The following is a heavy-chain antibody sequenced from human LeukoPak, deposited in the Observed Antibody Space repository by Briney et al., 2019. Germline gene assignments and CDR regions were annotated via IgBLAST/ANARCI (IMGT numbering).Heavy chain of an antibody. V-gene: IGHV4-39*01. Sequence: SETLSLTCTVSGSSISSSSYYWGWIRQPPGKGLEWIGSIYYSGSTYYNPSLKSRVTISVDTSKNQFSLKLSSVTAADTAVYYRARTYGSGRYYYYYYYMDVWGKGTTVTISS. CDR3: ARTYGSGRYYYYYYYMDV. J-gene: IGHJ6*03. CDR2: IYYSGST. D-gene: IGHD3-10*01. CDR1: GSSISSSSYY.